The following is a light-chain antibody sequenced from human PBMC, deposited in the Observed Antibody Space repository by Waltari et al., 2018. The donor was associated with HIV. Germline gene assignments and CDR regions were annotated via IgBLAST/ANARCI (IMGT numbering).Light chain of an antibody. CDR1: ESIGRY. Sequence: IQMTQSPSFLSASVGDRVTITCRATESIGRYLNWYQQKPGKAPKLLIHTASTLESGVPSRFSGSGSEAVFTLTINSLQPEDFATYFCQQSYRIPRTFGQETTLEIK. CDR2: TAS. J-gene: IGKJ2*02. CDR3: QQSYRIPRT. V-gene: IGKV1-39*01.